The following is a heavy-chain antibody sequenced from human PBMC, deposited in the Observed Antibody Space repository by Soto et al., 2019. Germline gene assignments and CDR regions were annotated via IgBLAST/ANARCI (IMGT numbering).Heavy chain of an antibody. CDR1: GFTFSSYE. J-gene: IGHJ4*02. V-gene: IGHV3-48*03. Sequence: TGGSLRLSCAASGFTFSSYEMNWVRQAPGKGLEWVSYISSSGGSIYYADSVKGRFTISRDNAKNSLYLQMNSLRAEDTAVYYCARAPFLTGYLDYWGQGTLVTVSS. D-gene: IGHD3-9*01. CDR2: ISSSGGSI. CDR3: ARAPFLTGYLDY.